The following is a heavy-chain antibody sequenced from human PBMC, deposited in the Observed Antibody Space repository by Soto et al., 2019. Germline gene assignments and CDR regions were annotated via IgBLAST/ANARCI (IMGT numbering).Heavy chain of an antibody. V-gene: IGHV5-51*01. CDR3: ARTRSFTLGFYYDGMDV. Sequence: GESLKISCQGSGYSFASYWIGWVRQMSGKDLEWMGIIYPGDSDTRYSPSFQGQVTISAGKSLRTAYLQWTSLKASDTALYYCARTRSFTLGFYYDGMDVWGQGTTVTVSS. CDR1: GYSFASYW. D-gene: IGHD6-6*01. J-gene: IGHJ6*02. CDR2: IYPGDSDT.